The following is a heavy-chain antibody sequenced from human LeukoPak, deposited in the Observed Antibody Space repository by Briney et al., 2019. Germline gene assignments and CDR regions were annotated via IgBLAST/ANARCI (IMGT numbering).Heavy chain of an antibody. CDR2: ISYDGSNK. J-gene: IGHJ6*03. V-gene: IGHV3-30*03. D-gene: IGHD6-13*01. CDR3: ARDRGYSSSWYEVYYYYMDV. Sequence: GGSLRLSCAASGFTFTNYGIHWVRQAPGKGLEWVAVISYDGSNKYYADSVKGRFTISRDNSKNTLYLQMGSLRAEDMAVYYCARDRGYSSSWYEVYYYYMDVWGKGTTVTVSS. CDR1: GFTFTNYG.